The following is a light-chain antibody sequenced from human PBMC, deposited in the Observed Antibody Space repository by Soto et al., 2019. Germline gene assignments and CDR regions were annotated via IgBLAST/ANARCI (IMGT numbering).Light chain of an antibody. V-gene: IGKV3-20*01. Sequence: EIVLTQSPGTLSLSPGERATLSCRASQSASSSYLAWYQQKPGQAPRLLIYGASSRATGIPDRFSGSGSGTDFTLTISRLEPEDLAVYYCQQYDCSPLTFGGGTKVEIK. J-gene: IGKJ4*02. CDR3: QQYDCSPLT. CDR2: GAS. CDR1: QSASSSY.